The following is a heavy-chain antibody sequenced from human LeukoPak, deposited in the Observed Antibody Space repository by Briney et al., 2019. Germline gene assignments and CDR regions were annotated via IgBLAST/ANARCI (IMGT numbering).Heavy chain of an antibody. CDR1: GGSISSGSYY. J-gene: IGHJ6*03. Sequence: SQTLSLTCTVSGGSISSGSYYWSWIRQPAGKGLEWIGRIYTSGSTNYNPSLKSRVTISVDTSKNQFSLKLSSVTAADTAVYYCARDPHSDRYNYGSGSIPPGYYYYYMDVWGKGTTVTVSS. CDR3: ARDPHSDRYNYGSGSIPPGYYYYYMDV. CDR2: IYTSGST. V-gene: IGHV4-61*02. D-gene: IGHD3-10*01.